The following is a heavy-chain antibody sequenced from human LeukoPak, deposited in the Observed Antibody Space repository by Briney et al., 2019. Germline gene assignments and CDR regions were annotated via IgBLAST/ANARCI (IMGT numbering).Heavy chain of an antibody. CDR3: ARRRFYSYYMDV. Sequence: SETLSLTCAVTGGSLTGSYWSWIRQAPGKGLEWIGDVHENGRTCYNPSLKSRVAISVDTFKSHFSLRLGSVTAADTAVYYCARRRFYSYYMDVWDRGATVTISS. CDR1: GGSLTGSY. D-gene: IGHD2-21*01. V-gene: IGHV4-34*01. CDR2: VHENGRT. J-gene: IGHJ6*03.